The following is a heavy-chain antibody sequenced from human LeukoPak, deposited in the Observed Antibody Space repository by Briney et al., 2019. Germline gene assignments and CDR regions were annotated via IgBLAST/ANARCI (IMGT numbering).Heavy chain of an antibody. CDR2: IYYTGSI. D-gene: IGHD2-21*02. J-gene: IGHJ4*02. CDR3: ARLGDCGSDCYSFDF. CDR1: GASITSSH. V-gene: IGHV4-59*01. Sequence: SETLSLTCTVSGASITSSHWSWVRQPPGGGREWIGFIYYTGSIYYNPSLKSRVTMSLDTSKNQFSLKMRSVTAADTAVFYCARLGDCGSDCYSFDFWGQGTLVTVSS.